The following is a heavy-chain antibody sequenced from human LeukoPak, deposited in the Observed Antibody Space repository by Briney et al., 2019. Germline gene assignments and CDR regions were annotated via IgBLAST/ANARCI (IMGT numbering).Heavy chain of an antibody. CDR2: IKQDGSEK. Sequence: GGSLRLSCAASGFTFSSYWMSWVRQAPGKGLEWVANIKQDGSEKYYVDSVKGRFTISRDNAKNSLYLQMNSLRAEDTAVYYCARGGIMIFGVVAFDIWGQGTMVTVSS. CDR1: GFTFSSYW. J-gene: IGHJ3*02. CDR3: ARGGIMIFGVVAFDI. D-gene: IGHD3-3*01. V-gene: IGHV3-7*01.